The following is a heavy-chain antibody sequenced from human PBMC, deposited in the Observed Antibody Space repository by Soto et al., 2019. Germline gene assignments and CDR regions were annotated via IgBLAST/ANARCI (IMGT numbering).Heavy chain of an antibody. CDR3: ARGIVVVPAHIGPSDY. V-gene: IGHV1-69*13. D-gene: IGHD2-21*02. Sequence: SSVKVFGKASGGTFSSDAISWVRQAPGQGRGWMGGIIPIFGTANYAQKFQGRVTITADESTSTAYMELSSLRSEDTAVYYCARGIVVVPAHIGPSDYWGQGTLDPLSS. CDR1: GGTFSSDA. J-gene: IGHJ4*02. CDR2: IIPIFGTA.